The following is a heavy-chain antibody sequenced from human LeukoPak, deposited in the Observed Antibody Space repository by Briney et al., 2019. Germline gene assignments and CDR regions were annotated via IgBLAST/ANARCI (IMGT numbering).Heavy chain of an antibody. J-gene: IGHJ4*02. Sequence: PSETLSLTCRVSGGSISSYHWSWIRQPAGKELEWVGRIFHSGSTDYNPSLKSRVTVSVDTSKNQFSLNMTSVTAADTAVYYCAREVDSSGYYWLDYWGRGTLVTVSS. CDR2: IFHSGST. CDR3: AREVDSSGYYWLDY. CDR1: GGSISSYH. V-gene: IGHV4-4*07. D-gene: IGHD3-22*01.